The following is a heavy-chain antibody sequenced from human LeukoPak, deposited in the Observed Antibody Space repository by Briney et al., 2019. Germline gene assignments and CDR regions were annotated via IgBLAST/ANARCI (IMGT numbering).Heavy chain of an antibody. CDR1: GYTFTGYY. J-gene: IGHJ4*02. D-gene: IGHD6-19*01. CDR2: INPNSGGT. CDR3: ARDLNLEQWLNFDY. V-gene: IGHV1-2*02. Sequence: GASVKVSCKASGYTFTGYYMHWVRQAPGQGLEWMGWINPNSGGTNYAQKFQGRVTMTRDTSISTAYMELSRLRSDDTAVYYCARDLNLEQWLNFDYWGQGTLVTVSS.